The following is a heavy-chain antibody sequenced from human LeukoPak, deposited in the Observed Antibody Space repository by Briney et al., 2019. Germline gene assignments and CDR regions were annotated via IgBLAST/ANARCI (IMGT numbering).Heavy chain of an antibody. CDR3: AIAARRLGFYYYYYMDV. D-gene: IGHD6-6*01. Sequence: ASVKVSCKASGYTFTSYDINWVRQATGQGLEWMGWMNPNSGNTGYAQKFQGRVTITRNTSISTAYMELSSLRSEDTAVYYCAIAARRLGFYYYYYMDVWGKGTTVTVSS. J-gene: IGHJ6*03. V-gene: IGHV1-8*03. CDR2: MNPNSGNT. CDR1: GYTFTSYD.